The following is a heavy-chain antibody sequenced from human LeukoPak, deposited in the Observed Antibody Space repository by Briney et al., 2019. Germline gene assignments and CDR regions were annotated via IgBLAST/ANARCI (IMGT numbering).Heavy chain of an antibody. CDR3: AREAGRGTDMDV. J-gene: IGHJ6*03. CDR2: IYYSGST. V-gene: IGHV4-59*01. CDR1: GGSISSYY. Sequence: PSETLSLTCNVSGGSISSYYWSWIRQPPGKGQERIGYIYYSGSTNYNPSLKSRVTISVDTSKNQFSLMLSSVTAADTAVYYCAREAGRGTDMDVWGKGTTVTVSS.